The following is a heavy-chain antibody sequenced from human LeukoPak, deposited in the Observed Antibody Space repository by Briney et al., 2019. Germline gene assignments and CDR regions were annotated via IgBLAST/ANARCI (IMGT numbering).Heavy chain of an antibody. D-gene: IGHD6-13*01. CDR2: IIPIFGTA. Sequence: SVKVSCKASGGAFSSYAISWVRQAPGQGLEWMGGIIPIFGTANYAQKFQGRVTITADESTSTAYMELSSLRSEDTAVYYCARDRMLAAAVHGWFDPWGQGTLVTVSS. V-gene: IGHV1-69*13. J-gene: IGHJ5*02. CDR1: GGAFSSYA. CDR3: ARDRMLAAAVHGWFDP.